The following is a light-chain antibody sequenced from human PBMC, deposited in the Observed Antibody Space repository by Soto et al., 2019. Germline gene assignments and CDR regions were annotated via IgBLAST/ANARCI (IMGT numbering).Light chain of an antibody. V-gene: IGKV1-9*01. CDR3: QHFNSYPYT. CDR1: QGISTY. CDR2: SAS. Sequence: DIQLTQSPSFLSASVGDRVTITCRASQGISTYLAWYQQNPGKAPELLIYSASTLQSGVPSRFSGSGSGTEFTLTISSLQPEDFATYYCQHFNSYPYTFGQGTKLEIK. J-gene: IGKJ2*01.